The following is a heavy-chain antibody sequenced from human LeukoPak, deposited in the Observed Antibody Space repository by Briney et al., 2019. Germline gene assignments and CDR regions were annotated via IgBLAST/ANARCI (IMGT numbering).Heavy chain of an antibody. J-gene: IGHJ4*02. CDR2: IYPGDSVT. V-gene: IGHV5-51*01. Sequence: PGESPKISCKGTGYTFTSYWIGWVRQMPGKGLEWMGIIYPGDSVTRYSPSFQGQVTISADKSISTAYLQWSSLKASDTATYYCARRGDGYNLNFDYWGQGTLVTVSS. D-gene: IGHD5-24*01. CDR3: ARRGDGYNLNFDY. CDR1: GYTFTSYW.